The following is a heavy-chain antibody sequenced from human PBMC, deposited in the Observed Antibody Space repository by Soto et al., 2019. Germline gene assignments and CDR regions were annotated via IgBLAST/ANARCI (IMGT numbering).Heavy chain of an antibody. J-gene: IGHJ4*02. CDR3: ETEFGTVVDSYSFEY. V-gene: IGHV1-18*01. CDR1: NYTFTSYF. Sequence: ASVKVSFKASNYTFTSYFITLLRQSPGQGLEWMGWISAYNGNTNYAQTLQGRVTMTTDTSTTTAYMELRSLRSDDTAVYFCETEFGTVVDSYSFEYWGQXTRVTV. CDR2: ISAYNGNT. D-gene: IGHD3-22*01.